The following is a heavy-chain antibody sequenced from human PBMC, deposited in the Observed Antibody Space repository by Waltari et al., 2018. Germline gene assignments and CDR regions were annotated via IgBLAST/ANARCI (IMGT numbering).Heavy chain of an antibody. CDR1: GFTFSSYW. V-gene: IGHV3-7*03. J-gene: IGHJ3*02. Sequence: EVQLVESGGGLVQPGGSLRLSCAASGFTFSSYWMSWVRQAPGKGLEWVANIKQDGSEKYYVDSVKGRFTISRDNAKNSLFLYMNSLRLEDTALYYCAKEGSRRGGFDIWGQGTMVTV. CDR3: AKEGSRRGGFDI. CDR2: IKQDGSEK.